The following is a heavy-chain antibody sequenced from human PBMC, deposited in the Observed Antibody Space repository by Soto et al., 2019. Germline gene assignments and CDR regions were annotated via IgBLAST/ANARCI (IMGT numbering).Heavy chain of an antibody. CDR1: GFTFSSYS. J-gene: IGHJ4*02. V-gene: IGHV3-21*01. CDR2: ISSSSSYT. D-gene: IGHD3-22*01. CDR3: ARDLLDYYDSSGYYNFDY. Sequence: GGSLRLSCAASGFTFSSYSMNWVRQAPGKGLEWVSSISSSSSYTNYADSVKGRFTISRDNAKNSLYLQMNSLRAEDTAVYYCARDLLDYYDSSGYYNFDYWGQGTLVTVSS.